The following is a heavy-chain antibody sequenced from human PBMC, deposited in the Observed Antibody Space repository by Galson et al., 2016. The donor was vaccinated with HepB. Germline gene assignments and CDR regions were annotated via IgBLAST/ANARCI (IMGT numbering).Heavy chain of an antibody. CDR2: ISSSFSPI. V-gene: IGHV3-48*02. Sequence: SLRLSCAASGFSLSSYSMNWVRQAPGKGLEWVSYISSSFSPIYYADSVQGRFTISRDNAKNSLYLQMNSMRHEDTAVYYCARAGPYYYDSNGMEVWGQGTTVTVSS. J-gene: IGHJ6*02. CDR3: ARAGPYYYDSNGMEV. CDR1: GFSLSSYS. D-gene: IGHD3-22*01.